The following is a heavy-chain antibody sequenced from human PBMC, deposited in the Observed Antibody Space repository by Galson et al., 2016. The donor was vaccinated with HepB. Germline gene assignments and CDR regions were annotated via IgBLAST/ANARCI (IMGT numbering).Heavy chain of an antibody. V-gene: IGHV3-21*04. CDR3: ARGTGTGGYFDY. Sequence: SLRLSCAASGFTFSTYTMNWVRQAPGKGLEWVSSISSSSFFIYYADTVKGRFTISRDTSTSTVYMELSILRSEDTAVYYCARGTGTGGYFDYWGQGTLVTVSS. CDR1: GFTFSTYT. J-gene: IGHJ4*02. CDR2: ISSSSFFI. D-gene: IGHD3/OR15-3a*01.